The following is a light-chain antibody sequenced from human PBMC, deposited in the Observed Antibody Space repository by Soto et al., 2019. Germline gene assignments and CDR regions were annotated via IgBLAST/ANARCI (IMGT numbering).Light chain of an antibody. J-gene: IGLJ2*01. CDR3: LLSYRGARRGV. V-gene: IGLV7-46*01. CDR2: DTS. Sequence: QAVVTQEPSLTVSPGGTVTLTCGSSTGAVTSGHYPYWFQQKPGQAPRTLIYDTSNKHSWTPARFSGSLLWGKAALTLSGAQPEDEAEYYCLLSYRGARRGVFGGGTKLTVL. CDR1: TGAVTSGHY.